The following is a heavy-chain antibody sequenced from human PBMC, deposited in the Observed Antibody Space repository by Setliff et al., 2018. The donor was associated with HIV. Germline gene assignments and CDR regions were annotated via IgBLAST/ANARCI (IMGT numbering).Heavy chain of an antibody. CDR1: GGSFSGYY. V-gene: IGHV3-74*01. D-gene: IGHD3-22*01. J-gene: IGHJ4*01. CDR2: INTDGSSI. CDR3: ASSRPPDDSSGYLDH. Sequence: PSETLSLTCAIFGGSFSGYYWSWVRQAPGKGLVWVSRINTDGSSISHADSVKGRFAISRDNAKNSLNLEMNSLRAEDTAIYYCASSRPPDDSSGYLDHWGQGTLVTVSS.